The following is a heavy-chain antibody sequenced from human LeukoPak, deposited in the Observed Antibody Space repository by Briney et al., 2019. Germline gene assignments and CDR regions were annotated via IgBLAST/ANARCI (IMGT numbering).Heavy chain of an antibody. J-gene: IGHJ6*03. CDR1: GGTFISYA. Sequence: GSSVKVSCKASGGTFISYAISWVRQAPGQGLEWMGGIIPIFGTANYAQKFQGRVTITTDESTSTAYMELSSLRSEDTAVYYCARLRFLEWLFPSNYMDVWGKGTTVTVSS. CDR3: ARLRFLEWLFPSNYMDV. CDR2: IIPIFGTA. V-gene: IGHV1-69*05. D-gene: IGHD3-3*01.